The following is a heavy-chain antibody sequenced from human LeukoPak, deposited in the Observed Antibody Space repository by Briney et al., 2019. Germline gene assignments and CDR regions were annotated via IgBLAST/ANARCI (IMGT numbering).Heavy chain of an antibody. D-gene: IGHD2-2*01. CDR2: ISSSSSYI. Sequence: GGSPRLSCAASGFTFSSYSMNWVRQAPGKGLEWVSSISSSSSYIYYADSVKGRFTISRDNAKNSLYLQMNSLRAEDTAVYYCARGVVPAAMTYYNWFDPWGQGTLVTVSS. CDR3: ARGVVPAAMTYYNWFDP. J-gene: IGHJ5*02. CDR1: GFTFSSYS. V-gene: IGHV3-21*01.